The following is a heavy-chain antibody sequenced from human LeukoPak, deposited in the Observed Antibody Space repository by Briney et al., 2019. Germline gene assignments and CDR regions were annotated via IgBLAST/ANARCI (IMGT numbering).Heavy chain of an antibody. J-gene: IGHJ4*02. D-gene: IGHD6-19*01. CDR3: ATRGAVAGRREGDY. CDR1: GGTFSSYA. V-gene: IGHV1-69*01. CDR2: IIPIFGTA. Sequence: SVKVSCKASGGTFSSYAISWVRQAPGQGLEWMGGIIPIFGTANYAQKFQGRVTITADESTSTAYMELSSLRSEDTAVYYCATRGAVAGRREGDYWGQGTLVTVSS.